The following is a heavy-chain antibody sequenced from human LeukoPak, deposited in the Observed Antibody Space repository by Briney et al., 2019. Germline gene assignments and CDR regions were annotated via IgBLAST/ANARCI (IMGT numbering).Heavy chain of an antibody. J-gene: IGHJ1*01. CDR2: TSYDGNEK. CDR1: GFTFRSFG. V-gene: IGHV3-30*03. D-gene: IGHD6-25*01. CDR3: ATGGTRAATGRMGF. Sequence: GGSLRFSCSASGFTFRSFGMHWVRQAPGKGLEWVTVTSYDGNEKYYADSVKGRFTISRDNSKNTVYLQMNSLRAEDTAVYYCATGGTRAATGRMGFWGQGTLVTVSS.